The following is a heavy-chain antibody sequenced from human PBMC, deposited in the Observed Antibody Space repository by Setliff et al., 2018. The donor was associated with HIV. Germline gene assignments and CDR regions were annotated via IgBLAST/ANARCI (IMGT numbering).Heavy chain of an antibody. CDR3: ARGQDGHSVLFDY. Sequence: SETLSLTCTVSGDSISSGSHYWSWIRQPAGKGLEWIGHIYTGGNANYNPSLQSRVTISVDTSKNQFSLMLGSMTAADTAVYYCARGQDGHSVLFDYWGQGALVTVSS. CDR2: IYTGGNA. V-gene: IGHV4-61*09. J-gene: IGHJ4*02. D-gene: IGHD3-10*02. CDR1: GDSISSGSHY.